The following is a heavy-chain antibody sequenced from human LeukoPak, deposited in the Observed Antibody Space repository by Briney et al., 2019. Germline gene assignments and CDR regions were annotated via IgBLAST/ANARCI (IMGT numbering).Heavy chain of an antibody. CDR1: GYSISSGYY. CDR3: ARGYSSSWYPNWFDP. D-gene: IGHD6-13*01. J-gene: IGHJ5*02. CDR2: IYHSGNS. V-gene: IGHV4-38-2*02. Sequence: PSETLSLTCTVSGYSISSGYYWGWIRQPPGKGLEWIGSIYHSGNSYYNPSLNSRVTISVDTSKNQFSLKLSSVTAADTAVYYCARGYSSSWYPNWFDPWGQGTLVTVSS.